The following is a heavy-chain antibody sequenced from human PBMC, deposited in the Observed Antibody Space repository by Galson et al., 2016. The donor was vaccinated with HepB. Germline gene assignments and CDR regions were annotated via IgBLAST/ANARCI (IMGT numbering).Heavy chain of an antibody. CDR1: GFTFSSYS. CDR3: ARDPYATSLEYFQH. Sequence: SCAASGFTFSSYSMSWVRLASGKGLEWVSSITGSGTYIHYADSVKGRFSISRDNAKSSLFLQMSSLRAEDTAVYFCARDPYATSLEYFQHWGQGTLVTVSS. V-gene: IGHV3-21*01. CDR2: ITGSGTYI. J-gene: IGHJ1*01. D-gene: IGHD2-2*01.